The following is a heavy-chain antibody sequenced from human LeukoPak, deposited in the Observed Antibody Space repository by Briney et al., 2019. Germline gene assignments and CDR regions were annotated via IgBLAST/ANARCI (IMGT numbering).Heavy chain of an antibody. J-gene: IGHJ4*02. CDR3: ARISRIAVASFDF. V-gene: IGHV3-48*03. CDR2: IYSGDTTA. Sequence: GGSLRLSCAASGFTFSSYEMNWVRQALGRGLEWISYIYSGDTTAYYADSVRGRFTISRDNAKNTLYLQMNGLTAEDTAVYYCARISRIAVASFDFWGQGTLVTVSS. D-gene: IGHD6-19*01. CDR1: GFTFSSYE.